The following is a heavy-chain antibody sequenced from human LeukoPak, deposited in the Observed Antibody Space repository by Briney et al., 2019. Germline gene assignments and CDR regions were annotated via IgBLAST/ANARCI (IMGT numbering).Heavy chain of an antibody. CDR2: INHSGST. J-gene: IGHJ6*02. D-gene: IGHD6-13*01. V-gene: IGHV4-34*01. CDR3: ARGIALAAAGTDYYYYGMDV. Sequence: SETLSLTCTVSGGSISSYYWSWIRQPPGKGLEWIGEINHSGSTNYNPSLKSRVTISVDTSKNQFSLKLSSVTAADTAVYYCARGIALAAAGTDYYYYGMDVWGQGTTVTVSS. CDR1: GGSISSYY.